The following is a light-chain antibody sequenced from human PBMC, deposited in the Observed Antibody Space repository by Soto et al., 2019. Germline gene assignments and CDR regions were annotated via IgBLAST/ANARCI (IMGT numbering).Light chain of an antibody. CDR2: EVT. CDR1: SSNVGGYAY. CDR3: ASFDRRGTRV. V-gene: IGLV2-14*01. J-gene: IGLJ3*02. Sequence: QSAPTQPASVSGSPGQSITISCTGSSSNVGGYAYVSWYQQHPGKAPRLIISEVTNRPSGISSRFSGSKSGNTASLTISGLQPEDEADYYCASFDRRGTRVIGGGTKLTVL.